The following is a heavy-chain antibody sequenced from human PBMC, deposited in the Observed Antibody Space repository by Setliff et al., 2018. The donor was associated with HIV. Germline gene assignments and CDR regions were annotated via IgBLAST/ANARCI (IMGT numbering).Heavy chain of an antibody. J-gene: IGHJ4*02. CDR1: GYSISSDYC. CDR3: ARSRGNYDSSGYYRWDIFDS. D-gene: IGHD3-22*01. V-gene: IGHV4-38-2*01. CDR2: MCHGGNNN. Sequence: SETLSLTCGVSGYSISSDYCWGWIRQPPGKGLEWIGNMCHGGNNNYYNPSLKSRVTISVDTSKNQFSLKLTSVTATDTAVYYCARSRGNYDSSGYYRWDIFDSWGQGTLVTVSS.